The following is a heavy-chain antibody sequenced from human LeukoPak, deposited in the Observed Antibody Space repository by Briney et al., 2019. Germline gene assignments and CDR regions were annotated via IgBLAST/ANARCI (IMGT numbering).Heavy chain of an antibody. CDR3: ARRAGAYSHPYDY. J-gene: IGHJ4*02. D-gene: IGHD4/OR15-4a*01. Sequence: GGSLRLSCAASGFTVSNFAMSWVRQAPGKGLEWVSFIYSDNTHYSDSVKGRFTISRDNFKNTLYLQMNSLRAEDTAVYYCARRAGAYSHPYDYWGQGTLVTVSS. CDR1: GFTVSNFA. CDR2: IYSDNT. V-gene: IGHV3-53*01.